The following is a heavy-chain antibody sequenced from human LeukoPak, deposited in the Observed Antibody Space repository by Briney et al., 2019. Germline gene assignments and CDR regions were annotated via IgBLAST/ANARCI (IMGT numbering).Heavy chain of an antibody. CDR3: AKDYLPLLWFGESNNWFDP. J-gene: IGHJ5*02. CDR2: ISYDGSNE. V-gene: IGHV3-30*18. Sequence: GGSLRLSCAASGFTFSSYGMHWVRQAPGKGLEWVAVISYDGSNEYYADSVKGRFTISRDNSKNTLYLQMNSLRAEDTAVYYCAKDYLPLLWFGESNNWFDPWGQGTLVTVSS. D-gene: IGHD3-10*01. CDR1: GFTFSSYG.